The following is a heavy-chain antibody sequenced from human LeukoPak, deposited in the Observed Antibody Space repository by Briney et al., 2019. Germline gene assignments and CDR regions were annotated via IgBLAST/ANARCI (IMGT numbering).Heavy chain of an antibody. Sequence: GGSLRLSCVASGFTFSNYWMHWVRQPPGKGLVWVSRIYVDGRTTNYADSVKGRFTISRDNAKNTVYLEMNSLSVEDTTTYYCIRDFRSADLWGQGTLVTVTS. CDR1: GFTFSNYW. J-gene: IGHJ5*02. V-gene: IGHV3-74*01. CDR2: IYVDGRTT. CDR3: IRDFRSADL.